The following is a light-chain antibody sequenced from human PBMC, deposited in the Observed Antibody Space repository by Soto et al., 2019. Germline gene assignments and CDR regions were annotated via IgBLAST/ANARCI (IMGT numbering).Light chain of an antibody. CDR1: QGVRTE. Sequence: IQLTQSPSFLSTSVGDRVTITCRASQGVRTELAWYQQKPGRAPKLLIYAASTLQTGVPSRFSGSGSGTEFTLTISSLQPEDFATYYCQHLASYPITFGQGTRLEIK. CDR3: QHLASYPIT. V-gene: IGKV1-9*01. J-gene: IGKJ5*01. CDR2: AAS.